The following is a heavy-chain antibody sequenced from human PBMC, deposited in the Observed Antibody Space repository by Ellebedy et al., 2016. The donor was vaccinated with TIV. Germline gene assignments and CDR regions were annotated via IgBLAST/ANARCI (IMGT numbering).Heavy chain of an antibody. CDR3: GREQRDPLNSSRWSVPTYYFDY. D-gene: IGHD6-13*01. J-gene: IGHJ4*02. CDR1: GFTLSDYY. CDR2: ISSSGSTI. Sequence: GESLKISCAASGFTLSDYYMSWIRQAPGKGLEWVSYISSSGSTIYYADSVKGRFTISRDNSKNTLYLQMNSLRAEDTAGDYWGREQRDPLNSSRWSVPTYYFDYWGQGTLVTVSS. V-gene: IGHV3-11*04.